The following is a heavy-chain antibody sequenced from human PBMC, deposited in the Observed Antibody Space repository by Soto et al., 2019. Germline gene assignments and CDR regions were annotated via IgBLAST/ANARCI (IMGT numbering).Heavy chain of an antibody. Sequence: PGGSLRLSCAASGFTFSSYWMHWVRQAPGKGLVWVSRINSDGSSTSYADSEKGRFTISRDNAKNTLYLQMNSLRAEDTAVYYCARVGYLGGIAAAGTYWGQGTLVTVS. CDR1: GFTFSSYW. V-gene: IGHV3-74*01. J-gene: IGHJ4*02. CDR2: INSDGSST. D-gene: IGHD6-13*01. CDR3: ARVGYLGGIAAAGTY.